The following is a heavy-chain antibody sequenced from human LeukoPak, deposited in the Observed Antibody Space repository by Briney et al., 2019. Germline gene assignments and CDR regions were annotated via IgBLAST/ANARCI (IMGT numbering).Heavy chain of an antibody. V-gene: IGHV3-11*01. J-gene: IGHJ3*02. CDR1: GFTFSDYY. D-gene: IGHD3-10*01. CDR2: ISSSGSTI. CDR3: AGAMVRDRYAFDI. Sequence: GGSLRLSCAASGFTFSDYYMSWIRQAPGKGLEWVSYISSSGSTIYYADSVKGRFTISRDNAKNSLYLQMNSLRAEDTAVYYCAGAMVRDRYAFDIWGQGTMVTVSS.